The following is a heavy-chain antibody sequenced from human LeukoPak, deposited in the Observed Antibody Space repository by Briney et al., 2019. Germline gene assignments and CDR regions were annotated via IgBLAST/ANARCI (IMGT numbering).Heavy chain of an antibody. CDR1: GFTFSSYS. J-gene: IGHJ3*02. Sequence: GGSLRLSCAASGFTFSSYSMNWVRQAPGKGLEWVSYISSSGSTIYYADSVKGRFTISRDNAKNSLYLQMNSLRAEDTAVYYCASGIAVAGDAFDIWGQGTMVTVSS. V-gene: IGHV3-48*04. CDR3: ASGIAVAGDAFDI. D-gene: IGHD6-19*01. CDR2: ISSSGSTI.